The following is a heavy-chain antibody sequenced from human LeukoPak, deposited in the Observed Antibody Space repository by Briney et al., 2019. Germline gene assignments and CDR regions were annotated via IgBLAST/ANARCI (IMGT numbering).Heavy chain of an antibody. Sequence: ASVKVSCKASGYTFTGYYMHWVRQAPGQGLEWMGWINPNSGGTNYAQKFQGRVTMTRDTSISTAYMELSRLRSDDTAVYYCARQSYSGYHYPDYWGQGSLVTVSS. J-gene: IGHJ4*02. D-gene: IGHD5-12*01. CDR1: GYTFTGYY. CDR2: INPNSGGT. CDR3: ARQSYSGYHYPDY. V-gene: IGHV1-2*02.